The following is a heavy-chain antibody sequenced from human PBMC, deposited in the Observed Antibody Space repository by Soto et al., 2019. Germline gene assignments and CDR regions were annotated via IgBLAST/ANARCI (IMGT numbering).Heavy chain of an antibody. Sequence: EVQLVESGGVVVQPGGSLRLSCAASGFTFDDYTMHWVRQAPGKGLEWVSLISWDGGSTYYADSVKGRFTISRDNSKNSLYLQMNSLRTEDTALCYCAKDIGFYDYGDELGGAFDIWGQGTMVTVSS. CDR2: ISWDGGST. V-gene: IGHV3-43*01. J-gene: IGHJ3*02. CDR1: GFTFDDYT. D-gene: IGHD4-17*01. CDR3: AKDIGFYDYGDELGGAFDI.